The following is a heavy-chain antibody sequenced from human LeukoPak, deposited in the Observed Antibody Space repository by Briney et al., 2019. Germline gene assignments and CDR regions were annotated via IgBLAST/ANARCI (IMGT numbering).Heavy chain of an antibody. CDR2: INAGNGNT. Sequence: ASVKVSCKVSGYTFTELSMHWVRQAPGKGLEWMGWINAGNGNTKYSQKFQGRVTITRDTSASTAYMELSSLRSEDTAVYYCARVRGLGYCSGGSCPSEFDYWGQGTLVTVSS. CDR1: GYTFTELS. CDR3: ARVRGLGYCSGGSCPSEFDY. D-gene: IGHD2-15*01. J-gene: IGHJ4*02. V-gene: IGHV1-3*01.